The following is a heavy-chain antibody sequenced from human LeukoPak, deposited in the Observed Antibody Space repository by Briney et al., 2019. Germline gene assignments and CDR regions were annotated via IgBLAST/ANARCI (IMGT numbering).Heavy chain of an antibody. CDR2: ISGDGGST. V-gene: IGHV3-43*02. J-gene: IGHJ4*02. Sequence: PGGPLRLSCAASGFTFDDYAMHWVRQAPGKGLEWFSLISGDGGSTYYADSVKGRLTISRDNSKNSLYLQMNSLRTEDTALYYCAKPWTGYSSSWYFYYFDYWGQGTLVTVSS. CDR1: GFTFDDYA. CDR3: AKPWTGYSSSWYFYYFDY. D-gene: IGHD6-13*01.